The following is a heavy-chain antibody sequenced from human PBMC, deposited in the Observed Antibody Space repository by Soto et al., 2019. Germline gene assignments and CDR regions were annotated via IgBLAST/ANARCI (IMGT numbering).Heavy chain of an antibody. D-gene: IGHD3-22*01. V-gene: IGHV4-59*08. J-gene: IGHJ5*02. Sequence: QVQLQESGPGLVKPSETLSLTCTVSSGSINNYYWSWIRQPPGKGLEFIGYIYYSGTTTYNPSLRSRVTISVDTSKTQFSLKLSSVTAADADVYYWARIGGYYQALDAWGQGTLLTVSS. CDR2: IYYSGTT. CDR3: ARIGGYYQALDA. CDR1: SGSINNYY.